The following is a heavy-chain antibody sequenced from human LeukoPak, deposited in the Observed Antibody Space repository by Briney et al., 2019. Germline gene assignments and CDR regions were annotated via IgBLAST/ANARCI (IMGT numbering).Heavy chain of an antibody. V-gene: IGHV1-18*01. Sequence: ASVKVSCKASGYTFTSYGISWVRQAPGQGLEWMGWISAYNGNTNYAQKLQGRVTMTTDTSTSTAYMELRSLRFDDTAVYYCATDWATGGTYYDYVWESYRYYFDYWGQGTLVTVSS. D-gene: IGHD3-16*02. J-gene: IGHJ4*02. CDR3: ATDWATGGTYYDYVWESYRYYFDY. CDR1: GYTFTSYG. CDR2: ISAYNGNT.